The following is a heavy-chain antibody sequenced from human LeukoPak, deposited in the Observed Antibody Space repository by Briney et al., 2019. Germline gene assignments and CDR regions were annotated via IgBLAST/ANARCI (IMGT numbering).Heavy chain of an antibody. CDR3: ARIYCSSTSCLQGYYYMDV. Sequence: GASVKVSCKASGGTFRRFAMSWVRQAPGQGLEWMGGIIPIFGTANYAQKFQGRVTITADESTSTAYMELSSLISEDTALYYCARIYCSSTSCLQGYYYMDVWGKGTTVTVSS. V-gene: IGHV1-69*13. CDR2: IIPIFGTA. J-gene: IGHJ6*03. CDR1: GGTFRRFA. D-gene: IGHD2-2*01.